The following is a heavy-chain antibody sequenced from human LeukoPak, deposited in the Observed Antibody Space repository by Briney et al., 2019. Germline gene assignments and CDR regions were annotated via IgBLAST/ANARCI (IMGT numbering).Heavy chain of an antibody. V-gene: IGHV4-39*07. CDR1: GGSISGSSYY. D-gene: IGHD3-10*01. CDR2: IYYSGTT. CDR3: ARLRYYGSGSYLTLFDY. Sequence: SETLSLTCTVSGGSISGSSYYWGWIRQPPGKGLEWIGSIYYSGTTFYNPSLKSRVTISVDTSKNQFSLKLSSVTAADTAVYYCARLRYYGSGSYLTLFDYWGQGTLVTVSS. J-gene: IGHJ4*02.